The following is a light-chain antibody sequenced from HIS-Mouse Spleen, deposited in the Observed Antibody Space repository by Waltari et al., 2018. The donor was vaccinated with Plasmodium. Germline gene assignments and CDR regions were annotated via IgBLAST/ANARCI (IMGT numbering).Light chain of an antibody. CDR1: QRVCRSY. CDR3: QQYGSSPQST. CDR2: GAS. J-gene: IGKJ4*01. V-gene: IGKV3-20*01. Sequence: EIVLTQSPGTRSLSPGERATLSCRDSQRVCRSYLAWYQQKPDQPPRPLIHGASSRATGIPDRFSGSGSGTDVTLIISRLEPEDCAVYYCQQYGSSPQSTFGGGTKVEIK.